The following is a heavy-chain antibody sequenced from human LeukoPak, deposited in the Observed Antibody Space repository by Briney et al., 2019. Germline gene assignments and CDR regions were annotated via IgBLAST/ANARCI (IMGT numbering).Heavy chain of an antibody. CDR2: IYTSGST. V-gene: IGHV4-61*02. CDR3: ARFPPVLLDAFDI. Sequence: SETLSLTCTVSGGSISSGSYYWSWIRQPAGKGLEWIGRIYTSGSTNYNPSLKSRVTISVDTSKNQSSLKLSSVTAADTAVYYCARFPPVLLDAFDIWGQGTMVTVSS. J-gene: IGHJ3*02. D-gene: IGHD3-10*01. CDR1: GGSISSGSYY.